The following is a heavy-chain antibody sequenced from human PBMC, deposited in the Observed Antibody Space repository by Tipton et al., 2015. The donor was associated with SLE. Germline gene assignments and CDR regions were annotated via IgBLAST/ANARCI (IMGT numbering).Heavy chain of an antibody. D-gene: IGHD1-26*01. CDR1: GFTFSSYS. CDR2: ISSSGSTI. J-gene: IGHJ3*02. Sequence: SLRLSCAASGFTFSSYSMNWVRQAPGKGLEWVSYISSSGSTIYYADSVEGRFTISRDNAKNSLYLQMNSLRAEDTAVYYCARDNGVGAPVDAFDIWGQGTMVTVSS. V-gene: IGHV3-48*04. CDR3: ARDNGVGAPVDAFDI.